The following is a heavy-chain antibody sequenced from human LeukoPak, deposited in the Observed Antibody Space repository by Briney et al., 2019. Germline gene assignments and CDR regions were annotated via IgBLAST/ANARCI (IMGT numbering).Heavy chain of an antibody. V-gene: IGHV3-21*01. CDR3: ARGRRYCSSTSCCTFDY. Sequence: GGSLRLSCAASGFTFGSYSMNWVRQAPGKGLEWVSSITSSSSYIYYADSVKGRFTISRDNAKNSLYLQMNSLRAEDTAVYYCARGRRYCSSTSCCTFDYWGQGTLVTVSS. J-gene: IGHJ4*02. D-gene: IGHD2-2*02. CDR2: ITSSSSYI. CDR1: GFTFGSYS.